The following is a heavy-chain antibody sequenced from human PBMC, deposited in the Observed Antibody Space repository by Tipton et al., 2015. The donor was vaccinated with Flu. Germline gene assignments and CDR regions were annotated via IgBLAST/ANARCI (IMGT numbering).Heavy chain of an antibody. CDR3: AKSGGFDS. J-gene: IGHJ4*02. CDR2: IRQDGNEK. D-gene: IGHD1-26*01. Sequence: LSLTCAASGFTFSDYWMAWVRQAPGKGLEWVANIRQDGNEKYHVDSVKGRFTISRDNAKNSLFLQMNSLRGEDTAVFYCAKSGGFDSWNQGALVIVSS. CDR1: GFTFSDYW. V-gene: IGHV3-7*01.